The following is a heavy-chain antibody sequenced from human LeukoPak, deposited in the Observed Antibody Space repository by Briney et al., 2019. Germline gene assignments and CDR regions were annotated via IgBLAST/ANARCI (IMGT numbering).Heavy chain of an antibody. CDR2: ISSRSSYI. D-gene: IGHD6-19*01. Sequence: PGGSLRLSCAASGFTFSSYSMNWVRQAPGKGLEWVSSISSRSSYIDYADSLKGRFTNSRDNAKNSLYLQMNSLRAEDTAVYYCARGKEPVAGSLSHFDYWGQGTLVTVSS. V-gene: IGHV3-21*01. CDR1: GFTFSSYS. CDR3: ARGKEPVAGSLSHFDY. J-gene: IGHJ4*02.